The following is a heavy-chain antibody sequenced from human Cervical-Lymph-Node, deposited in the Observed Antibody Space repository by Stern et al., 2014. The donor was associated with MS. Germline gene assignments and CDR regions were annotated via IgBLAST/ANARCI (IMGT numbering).Heavy chain of an antibody. Sequence: EMQLVESGGGLVQPGGSLRLSCTASGFTFTNYAMSWVRQPPGKGLEWVSVISGGGGSTFYADSVKGRFTISGDNSKSTLYLEMNSLRAEDTAVYYCAKHRAGYKTDNDYWGQGTLVTVSS. V-gene: IGHV3-23*04. CDR3: AKHRAGYKTDNDY. CDR2: ISGGGGST. D-gene: IGHD5-24*01. J-gene: IGHJ4*02. CDR1: GFTFTNYA.